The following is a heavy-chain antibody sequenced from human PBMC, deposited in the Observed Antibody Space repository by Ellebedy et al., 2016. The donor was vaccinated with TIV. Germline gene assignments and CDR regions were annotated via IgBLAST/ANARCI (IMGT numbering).Heavy chain of an antibody. V-gene: IGHV3-73*01. Sequence: LSLTCAASGFTFSGSTIHWVRQASGKGLEWVGRIRNKANSYATAYATSVKGRLTISRDDSKNTAYLQMNSLKTGDTAVYYCTRRTYCGGDCYSFDYWGQGTLVTVSS. CDR1: GFTFSGST. D-gene: IGHD2-21*02. CDR2: IRNKANSYAT. J-gene: IGHJ4*02. CDR3: TRRTYCGGDCYSFDY.